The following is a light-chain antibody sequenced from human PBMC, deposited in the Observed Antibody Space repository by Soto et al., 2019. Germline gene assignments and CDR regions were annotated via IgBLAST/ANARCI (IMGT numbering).Light chain of an antibody. CDR2: DAS. J-gene: IGKJ1*01. CDR3: QQYSTYPWT. V-gene: IGKV1-5*01. Sequence: DIQMTQSPSTLSASVGDGVTITCRASQTIFNWLAWYQRKPGRDPNLLIYDASSLQSGVPSTFSGSGSGTEFTLTISSLQPDDFATYYCQQYSTYPWTFGQGTKVDI. CDR1: QTIFNW.